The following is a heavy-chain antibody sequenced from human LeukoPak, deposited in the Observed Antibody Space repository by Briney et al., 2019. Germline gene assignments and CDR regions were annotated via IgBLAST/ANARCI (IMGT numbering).Heavy chain of an antibody. CDR1: GFTFSSYW. Sequence: PGGSLRLSCAASGFTFSSYWMSWVRQAPGKGLEWVANIKQDGSEKYYVDSVKGRLTISRDNAKNSLYLQMNSLRAEDTAVYYCARDSDRGAYDYWGQGTLVTVSS. D-gene: IGHD2-21*01. V-gene: IGHV3-7*01. CDR2: IKQDGSEK. CDR3: ARDSDRGAYDY. J-gene: IGHJ4*02.